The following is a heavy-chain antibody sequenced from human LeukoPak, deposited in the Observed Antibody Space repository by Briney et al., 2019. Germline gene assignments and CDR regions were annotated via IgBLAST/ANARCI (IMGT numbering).Heavy chain of an antibody. V-gene: IGHV3-21*01. J-gene: IGHJ4*02. CDR1: GFTFSSYG. D-gene: IGHD4-17*01. CDR2: ISSSSNHI. Sequence: GTSLKLSCVASGFTFSSYGMHWVRQAPGKGLEWVSSISSSSNHIYYADSVRGRFTISRDNAKNSLYLQMNSLRAEDTAVYYCAGGDGDYDYFDYWGQGILVTVSS. CDR3: AGGDGDYDYFDY.